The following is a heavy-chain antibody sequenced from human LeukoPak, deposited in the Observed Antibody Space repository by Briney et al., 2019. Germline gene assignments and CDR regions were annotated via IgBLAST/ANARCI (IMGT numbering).Heavy chain of an antibody. CDR2: IKRKTDGGTT. Sequence: GGSLRLSCAASGFTVSSNYMTWVRQAPGKGLEWVGRIKRKTDGGTTDYAAPVKGRFTISRDDSKNTLYLQMNSLKTDDTAVYYCTTVVRGVITYFDYWGQGTLVTVSS. CDR3: TTVVRGVITYFDY. D-gene: IGHD3-10*01. V-gene: IGHV3-15*01. CDR1: GFTVSSNY. J-gene: IGHJ4*02.